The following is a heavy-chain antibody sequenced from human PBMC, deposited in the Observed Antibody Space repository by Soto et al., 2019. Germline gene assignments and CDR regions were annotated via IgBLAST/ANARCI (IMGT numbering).Heavy chain of an antibody. CDR2: ISSRSDI. D-gene: IGHD2-2*02. Sequence: EGSLRLSCVGSGFTFSTYSINWVRQAPGKGLEWVSSISSRSDIYYADSVKGRFTISRDNAKNSVSLQMNSLRAEDTAVYYCAREYTAWPLAYGLDVWGQGTTVTVSS. J-gene: IGHJ6*02. CDR1: GFTFSTYS. CDR3: AREYTAWPLAYGLDV. V-gene: IGHV3-21*01.